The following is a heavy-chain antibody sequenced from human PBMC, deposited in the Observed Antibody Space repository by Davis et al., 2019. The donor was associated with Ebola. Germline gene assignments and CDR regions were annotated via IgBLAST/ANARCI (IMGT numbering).Heavy chain of an antibody. CDR3: ATDFSCGGNCYAFDN. CDR2: IFPPLDIT. J-gene: IGHJ4*02. D-gene: IGHD2-21*02. V-gene: IGHV1-69*02. Sequence: AASVKVSCKASGGTFSGYTITWVRQAPGQGLEWMGRIFPPLDITDYAQKFQGRVTITADKSTGTADMELSSLRSEDTAVYYCATDFSCGGNCYAFDNWGPGTLVTVSS. CDR1: GGTFSGYT.